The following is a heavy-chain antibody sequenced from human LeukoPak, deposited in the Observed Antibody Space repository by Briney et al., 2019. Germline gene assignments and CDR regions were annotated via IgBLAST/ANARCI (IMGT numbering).Heavy chain of an antibody. CDR1: GGSFSGYY. CDR2: INHSGST. D-gene: IGHD3-22*01. J-gene: IGHJ4*02. V-gene: IGHV4-34*01. Sequence: SETLSLTCAVYGGSFSGYYWSWIRQPPGKGLEWIGEINHSGSTNYNPSLKSRVTISVDTSKNQFSPKLSSVTAADTAVYYCASETGNYYDSSGYYAYWGQGTLVTVSS. CDR3: ASETGNYYDSSGYYAY.